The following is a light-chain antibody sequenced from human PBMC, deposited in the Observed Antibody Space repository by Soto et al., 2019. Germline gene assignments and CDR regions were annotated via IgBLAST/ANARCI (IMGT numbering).Light chain of an antibody. CDR2: EVS. V-gene: IGLV2-23*02. Sequence: QSALTQAASVSGSPGQSITISCTGTSSDVGSYNLVSWYQQHPGKAPKVMIYEVSKRPSGVSNRFSGSKSGNTASLTICGLQAEDEADYYCCSYAGSSTPLIFGTGTKLTVL. J-gene: IGLJ1*01. CDR3: CSYAGSSTPLI. CDR1: SSDVGSYNL.